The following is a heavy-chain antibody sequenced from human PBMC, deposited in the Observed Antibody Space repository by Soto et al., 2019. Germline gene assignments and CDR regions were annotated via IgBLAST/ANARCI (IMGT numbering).Heavy chain of an antibody. Sequence: GGSLRLSCAASGFTFSSYAMSWVRQAPGKGLEWVSAISVSGGSTYYADSVKGRFTISRDNSKNTLYLQMNSLRAEDTAVYYCAKAGRSGWSYFDYWGQGTLVTVSS. CDR2: ISVSGGST. D-gene: IGHD6-19*01. CDR3: AKAGRSGWSYFDY. J-gene: IGHJ4*02. V-gene: IGHV3-23*01. CDR1: GFTFSSYA.